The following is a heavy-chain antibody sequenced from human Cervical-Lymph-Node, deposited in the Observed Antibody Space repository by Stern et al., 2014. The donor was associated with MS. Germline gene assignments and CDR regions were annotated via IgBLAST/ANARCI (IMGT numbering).Heavy chain of an antibody. CDR2: IIPLFGTT. V-gene: IGHV1-69*01. J-gene: IGHJ4*02. CDR3: AREIPVAGLAS. Sequence: QVQLVQSGAEVKKPGSSVKVSCKASESGGTFSGYGISWVRQAPGQGLEWMGGIIPLFGTTNYAQKFQGRVTITADESTRTSYMELSSLRSEDTAVYYCAREIPVAGLASWGQGTLVTVSS. D-gene: IGHD6-19*01. CDR1: ESGGTFSGYG.